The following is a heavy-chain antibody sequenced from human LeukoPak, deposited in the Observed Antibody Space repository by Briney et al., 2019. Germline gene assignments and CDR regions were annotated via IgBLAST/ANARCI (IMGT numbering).Heavy chain of an antibody. V-gene: IGHV1-8*03. D-gene: IGHD3-3*01. CDR1: GYTFTSYD. Sequence: ASVKVSCKASGYTFTSYDINWVRQATGQGLEWMGWMNPNSGNTGYAQKFQGRVTITRNTSISTAYMELSSLRSEDTAVYYCARMAPYITIFGVVNPDAFDIWGQGTMVTVSS. CDR3: ARMAPYITIFGVVNPDAFDI. CDR2: MNPNSGNT. J-gene: IGHJ3*02.